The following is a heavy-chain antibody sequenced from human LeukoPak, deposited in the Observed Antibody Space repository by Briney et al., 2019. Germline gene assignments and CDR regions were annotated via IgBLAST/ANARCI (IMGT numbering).Heavy chain of an antibody. CDR3: ARDKNNWNDGTYSYYMDV. V-gene: IGHV3-20*04. CDR1: GFTFDDYG. CDR2: INWNGGST. J-gene: IGHJ6*03. D-gene: IGHD1-1*01. Sequence: GGSLRLSCAASGFTFDDYGMSWVRQAPGKGLEWVSGINWNGGSTGYADSVKGRFTISRDNAKNSLYRQMNSLRSDDTALYYCARDKNNWNDGTYSYYMDVGGKGTTVTVSS.